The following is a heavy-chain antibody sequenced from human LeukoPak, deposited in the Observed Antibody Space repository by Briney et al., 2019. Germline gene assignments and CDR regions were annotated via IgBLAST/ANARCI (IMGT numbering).Heavy chain of an antibody. CDR2: IYYMGST. CDR3: ARRGYGYGAPRAFDI. J-gene: IGHJ3*02. V-gene: IGHV4-39*01. CDR1: GGSISSSSDY. Sequence: KPSETLSLTCTVSGGSISSSSDYWGWIRQPPGKWLEWIWSIYYMGSTYYNPPLKSRVTISVHTSKNQFSLNLSSVTAADTAVYYCARRGYGYGAPRAFDIWGQGTMVTVSS. D-gene: IGHD4-17*01.